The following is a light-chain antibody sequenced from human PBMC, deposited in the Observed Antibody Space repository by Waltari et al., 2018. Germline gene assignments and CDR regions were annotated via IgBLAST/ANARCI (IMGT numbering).Light chain of an antibody. CDR2: KAS. J-gene: IGKJ1*01. CDR3: QQYSSDST. Sequence: DIQMTQSPSTLSASVGDRVTITCRASQSISSWLAWYQQKPGKAPKLLIYKASSLESGVPSGLSGSGSGTEFTLTISSLQPDDFATYYCQQYSSDSTFGQGTKVEIK. CDR1: QSISSW. V-gene: IGKV1-5*03.